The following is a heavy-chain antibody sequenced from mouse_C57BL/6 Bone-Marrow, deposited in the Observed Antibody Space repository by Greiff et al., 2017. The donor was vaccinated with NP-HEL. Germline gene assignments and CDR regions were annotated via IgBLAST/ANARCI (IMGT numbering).Heavy chain of an antibody. CDR3: ARRAYDYDGAYCYAMDY. CDR2: IHPNSGST. CDR1: GYTFTSYW. Sequence: QVQLQQPGAELVKPGASVKLSCKASGYTFTSYWMHWVKQRPGQGLEWIGMIHPNSGSTNYNEKFKSKATLTVDKSSSTAYMQLRSLTSEDSAVYYSARRAYDYDGAYCYAMDYWGQGTSVTVSS. D-gene: IGHD2-4*01. V-gene: IGHV1-64*01. J-gene: IGHJ4*01.